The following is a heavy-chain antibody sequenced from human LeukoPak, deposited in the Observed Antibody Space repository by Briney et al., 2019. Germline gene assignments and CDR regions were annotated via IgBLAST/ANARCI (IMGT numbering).Heavy chain of an antibody. CDR2: INHSGST. CDR1: GGSFSGYY. V-gene: IGHV4-34*01. Sequence: SETLSLTCAVYGGSFSGYYWSWIRQPPGKGLEWIGEINHSGSTNYNPSLKSRVTISVDTSKNQFSLKLSSVTAADTAVYYCARRRSSTSAMRYWGQGTLVTVSS. J-gene: IGHJ4*02. CDR3: ARRRSSTSAMRY. D-gene: IGHD2-2*01.